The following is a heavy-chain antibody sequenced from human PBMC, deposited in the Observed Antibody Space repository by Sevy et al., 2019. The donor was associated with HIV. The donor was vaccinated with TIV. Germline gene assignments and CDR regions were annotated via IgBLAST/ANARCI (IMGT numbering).Heavy chain of an antibody. J-gene: IGHJ4*02. D-gene: IGHD7-27*01. CDR2: INPKDGGT. Sequence: ASVKVSCKASGYTFSDFYIHWVRQAPGQGLEWMVGINPKDGGTKFPQNFRGRVTVTRDTSISTVYLEVIRLTSDDTAVYYCARDGLHWGQFDYWGPGSLVTVSS. CDR1: GYTFSDFY. CDR3: ARDGLHWGQFDY. V-gene: IGHV1-2*02.